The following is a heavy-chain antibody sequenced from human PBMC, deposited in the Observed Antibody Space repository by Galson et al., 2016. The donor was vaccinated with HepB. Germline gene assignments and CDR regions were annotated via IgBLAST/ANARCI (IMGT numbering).Heavy chain of an antibody. Sequence: SLRLSCAASGFTFSNYAMSWVRQAPGKGLEWVSTISGSGESTYYADSVKGRFTISRDNSKNTLYLQMNSLRAADTALYYCAKDGQYCSSINCHYAGWGQGTLVTVSS. V-gene: IGHV3-23*01. D-gene: IGHD2-2*01. CDR1: GFTFSNYA. CDR3: AKDGQYCSSINCHYAG. CDR2: ISGSGEST. J-gene: IGHJ4*02.